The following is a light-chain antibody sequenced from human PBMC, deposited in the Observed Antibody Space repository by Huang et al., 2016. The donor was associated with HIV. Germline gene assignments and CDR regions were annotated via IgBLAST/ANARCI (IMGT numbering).Light chain of an antibody. J-gene: IGKJ2*01. CDR1: QSILYSPCHKNY. CDR2: WSS. V-gene: IGKV4-1*01. CDR3: QQYYSTPYT. Sequence: DIVMTQSQDSLAVSLGERATINCKSSQSILYSPCHKNYLAWYQQKPVQPPKLLIYWSSTRESGVPDRFSGSGSGTDFTLTISGLQAEDVAVYYCQQYYSTPYTFGQGTKLEIK.